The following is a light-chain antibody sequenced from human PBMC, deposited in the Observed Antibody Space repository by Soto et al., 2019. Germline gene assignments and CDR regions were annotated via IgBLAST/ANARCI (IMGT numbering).Light chain of an antibody. V-gene: IGKV3-20*01. CDR1: QSVTSSF. CDR3: QQYGDSRWT. Sequence: EIVLTQSPGTLSLSPGERATLSCRASQSVTSSFLAWYQQKPGQAPRLLIYSASHRATGIPDRFSGSESGTDFTLTISRLEPEHFAVYYCQQYGDSRWTFGQGTKVDIK. J-gene: IGKJ1*01. CDR2: SAS.